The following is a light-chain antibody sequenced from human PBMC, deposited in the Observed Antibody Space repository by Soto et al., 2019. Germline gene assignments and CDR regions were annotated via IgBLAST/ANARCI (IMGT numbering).Light chain of an antibody. J-gene: IGLJ2*01. CDR1: SSDVGGYNY. V-gene: IGLV2-14*01. CDR2: EVS. Sequence: QSALTQPASVSGSPGQSITISYTGTSSDVGGYNYVSWYQQHPDKAPKLMIYEVSNRPSGVSNRFSGSKSGNTASLTISGLQAEDEADYYCSSYTSSSTVVFGGGTKLTVL. CDR3: SSYTSSSTVV.